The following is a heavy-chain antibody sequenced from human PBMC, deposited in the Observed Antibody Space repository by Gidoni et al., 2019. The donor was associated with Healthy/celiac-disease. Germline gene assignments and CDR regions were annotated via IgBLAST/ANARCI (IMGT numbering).Heavy chain of an antibody. V-gene: IGHV4-38-2*02. D-gene: IGHD2-2*02. CDR2: IYHSGST. CDR1: GYSISSGYY. J-gene: IGHJ4*02. Sequence: QVQLQESGPGLVKPSETLSLTCTVSGYSISSGYYWGWIRQPPGKGLEWIGSIYHSGSTYYNPSLKSRVTISVDTSKNQFSLKLSSVTATDTAVYYCARDRCSSTSCDTGEDYWGQGTLVTVSS. CDR3: ARDRCSSTSCDTGEDY.